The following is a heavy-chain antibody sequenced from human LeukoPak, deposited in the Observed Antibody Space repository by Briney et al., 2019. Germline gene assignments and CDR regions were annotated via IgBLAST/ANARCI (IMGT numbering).Heavy chain of an antibody. CDR2: IIPIFGTA. V-gene: IGHV1-69*01. Sequence: GASVKVSCKASGGTFSSYAISWVRQAPGHGLEWMGGIIPIFGTANYAQKFQGRVTITADESTSTAYMELSSLRSEDTAVYYCARSLAYCGGDCYFDYWGQGTLVTVSS. CDR1: GGTFSSYA. D-gene: IGHD2-21*02. CDR3: ARSLAYCGGDCYFDY. J-gene: IGHJ4*02.